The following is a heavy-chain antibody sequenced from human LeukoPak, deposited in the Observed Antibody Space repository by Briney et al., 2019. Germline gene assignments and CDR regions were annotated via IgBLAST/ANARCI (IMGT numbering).Heavy chain of an antibody. CDR3: ARAYSSGSGVEALDV. J-gene: IGHJ3*01. D-gene: IGHD6-19*01. V-gene: IGHV3-33*01. CDR2: IWYDGTNK. CDR1: GFTFSGYG. Sequence: PGGSLRLSCAASGFTFSGYGMHWVRQAPGKGLEWVAVIWYDGTNKYYAGSVKGRFTLSRENSKKTLDLQMNSLRAEETAVYYCARAYSSGSGVEALDVWGQGTMVTVSS.